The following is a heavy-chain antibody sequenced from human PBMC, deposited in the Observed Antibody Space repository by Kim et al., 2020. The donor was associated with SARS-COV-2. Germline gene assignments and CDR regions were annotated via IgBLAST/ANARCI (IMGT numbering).Heavy chain of an antibody. CDR2: INHSGST. CDR3: AGRRGQHVYWYFDL. J-gene: IGHJ2*01. CDR1: GGPFSGYY. D-gene: IGHD6-6*01. V-gene: IGHV4-34*01. Sequence: SETLSLTCAVYGGPFSGYYWSWFRQPPEMGLEWIGEINHSGSTNYNPSLKSRVAISVDTSKNQFSLELSSVTAADTAVYYCAGRRGQHVYWYFDLWGRGTLVTVSS.